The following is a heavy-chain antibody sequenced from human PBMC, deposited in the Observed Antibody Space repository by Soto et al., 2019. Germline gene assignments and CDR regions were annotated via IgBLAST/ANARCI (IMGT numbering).Heavy chain of an antibody. CDR3: AKDPYYYDSSGYLGYGMDV. D-gene: IGHD3-22*01. Sequence: GWSLRRSCASSGFTFSSSAMIWVRQAPVKGLDWVSAISGSGGSTYYADSVKGRFTISRDNSKNTLYLQMNSLRAEDTAVYYCAKDPYYYDSSGYLGYGMDVWGQGTTVTVSS. J-gene: IGHJ6*02. CDR2: ISGSGGST. V-gene: IGHV3-23*01. CDR1: GFTFSSSA.